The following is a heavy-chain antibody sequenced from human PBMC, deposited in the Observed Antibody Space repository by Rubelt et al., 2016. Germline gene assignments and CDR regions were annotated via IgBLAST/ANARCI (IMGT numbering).Heavy chain of an antibody. V-gene: IGHV4-34*01. J-gene: IGHJ5*02. CDR1: GGSFSGYY. CDR2: INHSGST. Sequence: QVQLQQWGAGLLKPSETLSLTCAVYGGSFSGYYWSWIRQRPGKGLEWLGEINHSGSTNYNPSLKSRVTIAVETFKNQFSLKLSVVTAADTAVYYCARGGRYYGSGSYQRHNWFDPWGQGTLVTVTS. CDR3: ARGGRYYGSGSYQRHNWFDP. D-gene: IGHD3-10*01.